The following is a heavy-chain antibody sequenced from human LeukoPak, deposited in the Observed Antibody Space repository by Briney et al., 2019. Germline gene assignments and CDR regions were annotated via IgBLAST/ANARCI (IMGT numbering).Heavy chain of an antibody. J-gene: IGHJ4*02. Sequence: ASVKISSKTSVYTFTGYYMHWVRQAPVQGLEWMGWINPNSGGTNYPQKFQSRVTMTRDTSISTAYMELSRLRSDDPAVYYCARVTWYYYDSSGSSYDYWGQGTLVTVS. CDR3: ARVTWYYYDSSGSSYDY. D-gene: IGHD3-22*01. V-gene: IGHV1-2*02. CDR2: INPNSGGT. CDR1: VYTFTGYY.